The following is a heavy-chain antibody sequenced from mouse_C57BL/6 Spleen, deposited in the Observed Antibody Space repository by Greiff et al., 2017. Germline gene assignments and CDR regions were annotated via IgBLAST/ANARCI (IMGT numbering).Heavy chain of an antibody. CDR2: IDPEDGET. J-gene: IGHJ3*01. D-gene: IGHD1-1*01. V-gene: IGHV14-2*01. Sequence: VQLQQSGAELVKPGASVKLSCTASGFNIKDYYMHWVKQRTEQGLEWIGRIDPEDGETKYAPTFQGKATITADTSSNTAYLQLSSLTSEDTAVYYCAPVPYYYGSSSWFAYWGQGTLVTVSA. CDR1: GFNIKDYY. CDR3: APVPYYYGSSSWFAY.